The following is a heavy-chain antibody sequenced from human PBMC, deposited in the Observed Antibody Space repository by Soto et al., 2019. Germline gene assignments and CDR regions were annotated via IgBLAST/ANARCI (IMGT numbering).Heavy chain of an antibody. CDR1: GGTFSSYT. CDR3: ARDAVRGVLIDNWFDP. Sequence: QVQLVQSGAEVKKPGSSVKVSCKASGGTFSSYTISWVRQAPGQGLEWMGRIIPILGIANYAQKFQGRVTITAAKSTSTAYMELSSLRSEDTAVYYCARDAVRGVLIDNWFDPWGQGTLVTVSS. CDR2: IIPILGIA. J-gene: IGHJ5*02. D-gene: IGHD3-10*01. V-gene: IGHV1-69*08.